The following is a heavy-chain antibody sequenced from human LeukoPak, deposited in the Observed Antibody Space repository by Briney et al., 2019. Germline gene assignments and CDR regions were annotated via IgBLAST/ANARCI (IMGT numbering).Heavy chain of an antibody. V-gene: IGHV1-18*01. Sequence: ASVEVSCTASGYTFTSYGISWVRQAPGQGLEWMGWISAYNGNTNYAQKRQGRVTMTTDTSTSTAYMELRSLRSDDTAVYYCARAVPRDGMDVWGQGTTVTVSS. CDR2: ISAYNGNT. CDR1: GYTFTSYG. CDR3: ARAVPRDGMDV. J-gene: IGHJ6*02.